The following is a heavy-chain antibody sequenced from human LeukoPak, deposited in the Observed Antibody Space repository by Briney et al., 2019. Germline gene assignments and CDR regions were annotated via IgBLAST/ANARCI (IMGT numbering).Heavy chain of an antibody. CDR3: ATPTEDYGGG. Sequence: PGGSLRLSCAASGFTFSSYSMNWVRQAPGKGLEWVSSISSSSSYIYYADSVKGRFTISRDNAKNSLYLQMNSLRAEDTAVYYCATPTEDYGGGWGQGTLVTVSS. J-gene: IGHJ4*02. D-gene: IGHD4-23*01. CDR1: GFTFSSYS. V-gene: IGHV3-21*04. CDR2: ISSSSSYI.